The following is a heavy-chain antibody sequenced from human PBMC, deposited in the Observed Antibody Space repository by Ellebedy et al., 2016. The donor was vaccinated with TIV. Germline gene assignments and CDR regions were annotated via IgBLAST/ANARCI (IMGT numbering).Heavy chain of an antibody. CDR1: GFTFSSYS. J-gene: IGHJ5*02. CDR3: ARRFPYSGSGGNWFDP. Sequence: GESLKISCAASGFTFSSYSMNWVRQAPGKGLEWVSYISSSSSYTNYADSVKGRFTISRDNAKNTLYLQMNSLGAGDTAFYYCARRFPYSGSGGNWFDPWGQGTLVTVSS. D-gene: IGHD3-10*01. CDR2: ISSSSSYT. V-gene: IGHV3-21*05.